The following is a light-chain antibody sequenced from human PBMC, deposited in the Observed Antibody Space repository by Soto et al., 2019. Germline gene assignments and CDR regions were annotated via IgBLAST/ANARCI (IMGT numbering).Light chain of an antibody. J-gene: IGLJ2*01. CDR1: SSDVGGYNY. V-gene: IGLV2-14*01. CDR2: DVS. CDR3: SSYTSSSSLGV. Sequence: QSALTQPASVSGSPGQSMTISCTGTSSDVGGYNYVSWYQQHPGKAPKLMIYDVSNRPSGVSNRFSGSKSGNTASLTISGLYAEDEADYYCSSYTSSSSLGVFGGGTRLTV.